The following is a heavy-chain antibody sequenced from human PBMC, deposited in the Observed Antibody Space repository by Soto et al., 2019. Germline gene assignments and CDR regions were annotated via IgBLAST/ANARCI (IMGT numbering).Heavy chain of an antibody. CDR1: GYPFTSYG. D-gene: IGHD2-15*01. J-gene: IGHJ6*02. Sequence: ASVKVSCKASGYPFTSYGISWVRQAPGQGLEWMGWISGYNGNTNSAQKVQGRVTMTTDTSTSTAYMELRSLRSDDSAVYYCARTPSVSFFSYGMGGWGQGTTVTVSS. CDR2: ISGYNGNT. CDR3: ARTPSVSFFSYGMGG. V-gene: IGHV1-18*04.